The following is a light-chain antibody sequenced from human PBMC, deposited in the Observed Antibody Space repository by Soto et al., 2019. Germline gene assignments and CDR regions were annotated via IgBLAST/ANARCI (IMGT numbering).Light chain of an antibody. V-gene: IGKV3-11*01. CDR2: EAS. J-gene: IGKJ5*01. CDR1: QSVDDY. Sequence: EIVLTQSPGTLSLFPGEGATLSCRASQSVDDYLAWYQQKPGQAPRLIIYEASNRATDVPARFSGSGSGTDFTLTISRLEPEDFAVYYCQHRRSWPITYGQGTRLEIK. CDR3: QHRRSWPIT.